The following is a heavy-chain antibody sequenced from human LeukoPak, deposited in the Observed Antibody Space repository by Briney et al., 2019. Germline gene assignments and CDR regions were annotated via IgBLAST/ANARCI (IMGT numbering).Heavy chain of an antibody. J-gene: IGHJ4*02. CDR1: GGSIGSSDYY. D-gene: IGHD6-19*01. CDR3: AREARFALPVVGSGDY. Sequence: SETLSLTCSVSGGSIGSSDYYWGWIRQPPGKGLEWIGSMFYSGATKSNPSLSSRVTMSIDTSKNQFSLKLRSVTAADTAVYYCAREARFALPVVGSGDYWGQGTLVTVSS. V-gene: IGHV4-39*07. CDR2: MFYSGAT.